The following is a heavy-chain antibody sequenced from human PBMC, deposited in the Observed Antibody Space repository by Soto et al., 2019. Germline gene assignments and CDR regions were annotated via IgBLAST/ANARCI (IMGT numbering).Heavy chain of an antibody. J-gene: IGHJ4*02. CDR1: GGSVSGSSYF. CDR3: ARHSNRNYGLYYFDY. V-gene: IGHV4-61*05. Sequence: SETLSLTCAVSGGSVSGSSYFWGWIRQSPGKGLEWIGYIYYSGSTKYNPSLKSRVTMSVDTSKNQFSLKVSSATAADTAVYYCARHSNRNYGLYYFDYWGLGALVTVSS. CDR2: IYYSGST. D-gene: IGHD4-4*01.